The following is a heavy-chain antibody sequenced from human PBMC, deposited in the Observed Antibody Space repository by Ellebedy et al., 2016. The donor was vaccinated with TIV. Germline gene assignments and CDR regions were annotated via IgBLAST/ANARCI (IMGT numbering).Heavy chain of an antibody. Sequence: ASVKVFCKVSGYTFTRYYLYWVRQAPGQGLDWMGIINPTSGDSNYAQKFQGRVTMTRDTSTSTVYMELSSLRSEDTAVYYCARGDNYYYDSSGYYYSHWGQGTLVTVSS. V-gene: IGHV1-46*01. CDR3: ARGDNYYYDSSGYYYSH. CDR1: GYTFTRYY. D-gene: IGHD3-22*01. J-gene: IGHJ4*02. CDR2: INPTSGDS.